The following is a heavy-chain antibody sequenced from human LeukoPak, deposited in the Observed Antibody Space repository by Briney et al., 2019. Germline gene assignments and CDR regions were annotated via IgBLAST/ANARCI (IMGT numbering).Heavy chain of an antibody. CDR1: GGSISSYY. CDR2: NYYSGST. CDR3: ARDSSPYYYYYMDV. V-gene: IGHV4-59*01. J-gene: IGHJ6*03. D-gene: IGHD6-13*01. Sequence: KPSETLSLTCTVSGGSISSYYWSWIRQPPGKGLEWIGYNYYSGSTNYNPSLKSRVTISVDTSKNQFSLKLSSVTAADTAVYYCARDSSPYYYYYMDVWGKGTTVTVSS.